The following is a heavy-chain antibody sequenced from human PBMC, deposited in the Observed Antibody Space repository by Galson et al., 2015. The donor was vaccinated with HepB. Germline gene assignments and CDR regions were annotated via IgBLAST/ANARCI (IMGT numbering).Heavy chain of an antibody. J-gene: IGHJ4*02. D-gene: IGHD2-15*01. V-gene: IGHV1-3*01. CDR3: AREGVVVVAGEPGFDY. CDR1: GYTFTSYA. Sequence: SVKVSCKASGYTFTSYAMHWVRQAPGQRLEWMGWINAGNGNTKYSQKFQGRVTITRDTSASTAYMELSSLRSEVTAVYYCAREGVVVVAGEPGFDYWGQGTLVTVSS. CDR2: INAGNGNT.